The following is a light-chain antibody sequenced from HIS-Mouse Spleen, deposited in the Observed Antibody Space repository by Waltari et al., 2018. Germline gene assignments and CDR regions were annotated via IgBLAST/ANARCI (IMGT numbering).Light chain of an antibody. J-gene: IGLJ2*01. V-gene: IGLV3-10*01. CDR3: YSTDSSGNHRV. Sequence: SYELTQPPSVSVSPGQTARITCSGDELPKKYPYWYQQKSGQAPVLVIYEDSKRPSGIPERFSGSSSGTMATLTISGAQVEDEADYYCYSTDSSGNHRVFGGGTKLTVL. CDR1: ELPKKY. CDR2: EDS.